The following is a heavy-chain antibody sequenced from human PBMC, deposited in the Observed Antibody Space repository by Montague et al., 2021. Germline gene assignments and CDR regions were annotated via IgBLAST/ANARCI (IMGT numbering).Heavy chain of an antibody. D-gene: IGHD3-10*01. CDR2: ISGKSSYI. V-gene: IGHV3-21*01. Sequence: SLRLFCAAFDFTSSSYTINWVRQAPGKGLEWVSYISGKSSYIYYAASVKGRFTISRDNAKNSLFLQMNSLRAEDTAVYYCARENWGSGRAFDIWGQGTMVTVSS. J-gene: IGHJ3*02. CDR1: DFTSSSYT. CDR3: ARENWGSGRAFDI.